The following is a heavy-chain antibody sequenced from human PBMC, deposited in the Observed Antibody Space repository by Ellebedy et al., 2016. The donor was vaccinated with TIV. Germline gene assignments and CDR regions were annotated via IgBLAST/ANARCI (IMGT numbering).Heavy chain of an antibody. CDR2: IKSKSDGGTT. D-gene: IGHD4-17*01. V-gene: IGHV3-15*01. CDR1: GFIFSDAW. CDR3: TTTTTVTSR. J-gene: IGHJ4*02. Sequence: GESLKISXAASGFIFSDAWMSWVRQAPGKGLEWVGRIKSKSDGGTTDYAAPVKGRFTISRDDSKNTLYLQMNSLKTEDTAVYYCTTTTTVTSRWGQGTLVTVSS.